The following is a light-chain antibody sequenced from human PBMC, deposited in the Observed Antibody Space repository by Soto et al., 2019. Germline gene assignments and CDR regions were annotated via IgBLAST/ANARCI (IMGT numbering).Light chain of an antibody. CDR3: QQYGSSPGT. V-gene: IGKV3-20*01. J-gene: IGKJ1*01. CDR1: QSVSSSY. CDR2: GAS. Sequence: EIVLTQSPGTLSLSPGERATLSCRASQSVSSSYLAWYQQKPGQAPRLLIYGASFRATGIPDRFSGSGSGTDFTLTISRLEPKDFAVYYCQQYGSSPGTFGQGTKVEIK.